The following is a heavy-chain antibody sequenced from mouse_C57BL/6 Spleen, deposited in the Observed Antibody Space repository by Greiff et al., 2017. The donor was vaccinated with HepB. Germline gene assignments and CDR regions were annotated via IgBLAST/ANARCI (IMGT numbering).Heavy chain of an antibody. CDR1: GYAFSSYW. CDR3: ARYYGSSYVESWFAY. D-gene: IGHD1-1*01. CDR2: IYPGDGDT. V-gene: IGHV1-80*01. J-gene: IGHJ3*01. Sequence: QVQLKQSGAELVKPGASVKISCKASGYAFSSYWMNWVKQRPGKGLEWIGQIYPGDGDTNYNGKFKGKATLTADKSSSTAYMQLSSLTSEDSAVYFCARYYGSSYVESWFAYWGQGTLVTVSA.